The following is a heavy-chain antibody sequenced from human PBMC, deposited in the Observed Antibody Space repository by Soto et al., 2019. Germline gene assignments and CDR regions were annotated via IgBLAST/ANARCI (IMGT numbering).Heavy chain of an antibody. D-gene: IGHD3-22*01. V-gene: IGHV4-59*08. CDR2: IYYSGST. J-gene: IGHJ4*02. Sequence: SETLSLTCSGSGGASSSYYWSWIRPPPGKGLEWIGYIYYSGSTNYNPSLKSRVTISVDTSKNQFSLKLSSVTAADTAVYYCARHGPYYYDSSGYVLQPFDYWGQGTLVTSPQ. CDR3: ARHGPYYYDSSGYVLQPFDY. CDR1: GGASSSYY.